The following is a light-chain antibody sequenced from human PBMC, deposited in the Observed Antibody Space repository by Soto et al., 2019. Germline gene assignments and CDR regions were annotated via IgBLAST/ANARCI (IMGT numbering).Light chain of an antibody. CDR1: QGIGSS. CDR3: QQRNSYPIT. V-gene: IGKV1-9*01. Sequence: DIQLTQSPSLLSASVGDRVTITCRASQGIGSSLAWYHQKAGKAPKLLIHTASTLQSGVPSRFSGSGSGTEFTLTFTSLQPEDFATYYCQQRNSYPITFGQGTRLEIK. CDR2: TAS. J-gene: IGKJ5*01.